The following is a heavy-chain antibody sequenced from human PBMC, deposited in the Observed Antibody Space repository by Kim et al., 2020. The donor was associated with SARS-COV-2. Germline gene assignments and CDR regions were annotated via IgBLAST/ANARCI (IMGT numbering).Heavy chain of an antibody. V-gene: IGHV1-69*13. CDR3: ARDKQNYYDNSGYYYYFDY. Sequence: SVKVSCKASGGTFSSYAISWVRQAPGQGLEWMGGIIPIFGTANYAQKFQGRVTITADESTSTAYMELSSLRSEDTAVYYCARDKQNYYDNSGYYYYFDYWGQGTLVTVSS. D-gene: IGHD3-22*01. CDR1: GGTFSSYA. CDR2: IIPIFGTA. J-gene: IGHJ4*02.